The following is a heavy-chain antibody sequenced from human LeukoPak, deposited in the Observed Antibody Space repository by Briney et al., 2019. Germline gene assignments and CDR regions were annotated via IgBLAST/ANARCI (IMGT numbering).Heavy chain of an antibody. CDR2: MNVDGSSK. CDR1: GFTFTSYW. V-gene: IGHV3-74*01. Sequence: GGSLRLSCAAPGFTFTSYWMHWVRQAPGKGLVWVSHMNVDGSSKNYADSVEDRFTISRDNAKNTLYLQMSSLRAEDTAVYYCARVFHISPYHDSSGYYEGWGQGTLVTVSS. D-gene: IGHD3-22*01. CDR3: ARVFHISPYHDSSGYYEG. J-gene: IGHJ4*02.